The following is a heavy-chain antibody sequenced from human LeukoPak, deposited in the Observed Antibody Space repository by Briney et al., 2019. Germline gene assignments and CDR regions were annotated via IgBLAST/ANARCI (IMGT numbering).Heavy chain of an antibody. CDR1: GFIFPDFF. CDR2: ISGSGSSI. D-gene: IGHD3-3*01. J-gene: IGHJ5*01. V-gene: IGHV3-11*01. Sequence: KPGGSLRLSCAASGFIFPDFFMMWIRQAPGKGLEWVSYISGSGSSIYYADSVRGRFTISRDNAKNSLYLQMNSLRAEDTAVYYCARDFWQQGDDSWGQGTLVTVSS. CDR3: ARDFWQQGDDS.